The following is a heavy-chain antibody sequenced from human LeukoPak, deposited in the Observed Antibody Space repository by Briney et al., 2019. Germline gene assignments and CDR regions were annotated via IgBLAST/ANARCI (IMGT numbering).Heavy chain of an antibody. Sequence: SETLSLTCAVYGGSFSGYYWSWIRQPPGKGLEWIGEINHSGSTNYNPSLKSRVTISVDTSKNQFSLKLSSVTAADTAVYYCARGAERGYSGYAPKYYYGMDVWGQGTTVTVSS. V-gene: IGHV4-34*01. J-gene: IGHJ6*02. CDR3: ARGAERGYSGYAPKYYYGMDV. CDR2: INHSGST. CDR1: GGSFSGYY. D-gene: IGHD5-12*01.